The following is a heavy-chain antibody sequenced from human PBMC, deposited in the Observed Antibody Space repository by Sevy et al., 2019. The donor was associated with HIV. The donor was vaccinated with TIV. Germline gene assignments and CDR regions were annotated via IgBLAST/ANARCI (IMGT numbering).Heavy chain of an antibody. J-gene: IGHJ6*02. CDR3: ARDRITMVLRVIITYGMDV. CDR1: GYTFTSYG. D-gene: IGHD3-10*01. CDR2: ISAYNGNT. Sequence: ATVKVSCKASGYTFTSYGISWVRQAPGQGLEWMGWISAYNGNTNYAQKLQGRVTMTTDTSTSTAYMELRSLRSDDTAVYDCARDRITMVLRVIITYGMDVWGQGTTVTVSS. V-gene: IGHV1-18*01.